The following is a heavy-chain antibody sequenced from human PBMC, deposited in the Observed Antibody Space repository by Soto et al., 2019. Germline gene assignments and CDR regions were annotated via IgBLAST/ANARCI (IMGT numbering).Heavy chain of an antibody. CDR1: GGTFSSYA. CDR2: IIPIFGTA. CDR3: ARGGRYCSGGSCYKGGFDY. V-gene: IGHV1-69*13. D-gene: IGHD2-15*01. Sequence: AASVKVSCKASGGTFSSYAISWVRQAPGQGLEWMGGIIPIFGTANYAQKFQGRVTITADESTSTAYMELSSLRSEGTAVYYCARGGRYCSGGSCYKGGFDYWGQGTLVTVSS. J-gene: IGHJ4*02.